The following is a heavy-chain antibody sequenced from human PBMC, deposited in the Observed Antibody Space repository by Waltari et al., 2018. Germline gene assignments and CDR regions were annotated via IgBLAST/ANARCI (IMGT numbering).Heavy chain of an antibody. CDR3: ARDPNYNDYFDY. D-gene: IGHD4-4*01. V-gene: IGHV4-59*01. CDR1: GGSIGSYY. CDR2: IYYSGST. J-gene: IGHJ4*02. Sequence: QVQLQESGPGLVKPSETLSLSCIVSGGSIGSYYWNWIRQPPGKGLEWVGYIYYSGSTSYNPSLKSRVTISIDTSKNQFSLKLSSVTAADTAVYYCARDPNYNDYFDYWGQGTLVTVSS.